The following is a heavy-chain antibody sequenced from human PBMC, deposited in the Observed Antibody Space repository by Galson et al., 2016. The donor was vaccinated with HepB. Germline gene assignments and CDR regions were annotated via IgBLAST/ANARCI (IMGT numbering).Heavy chain of an antibody. J-gene: IGHJ4*02. CDR2: ISGGGCST. CDR3: VKGRYGSGSSRDY. CDR1: EFTFSSYG. V-gene: IGHV3-23*01. Sequence: SLRLSCAASEFTFSSYGMSWVRQAPGKRLEWVSSISGGGCSTDYAGSVKGRLTISRDNSKNTLYLHLNSLSAEDTAVYFCVKGRYGSGSSRDYWGQGTLVTVSS. D-gene: IGHD3-10*01.